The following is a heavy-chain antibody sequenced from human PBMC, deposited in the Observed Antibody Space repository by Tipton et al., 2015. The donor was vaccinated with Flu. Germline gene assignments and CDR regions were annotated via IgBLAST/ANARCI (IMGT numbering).Heavy chain of an antibody. V-gene: IGHV4-4*07. Sequence: GLVKPSETLSLTCAVYGGSFSGYYWSWIRQPAGKGLEWIGRIYTSGSTNYNPSLKSRVTMSVDTSKNQFSLKLSSVTAADTAVYYCARAQVATIRGFLSYYFDYWGQGTLVTVSS. J-gene: IGHJ4*02. D-gene: IGHD5-12*01. CDR1: GGSFSGYY. CDR3: ARAQVATIRGFLSYYFDY. CDR2: IYTSGST.